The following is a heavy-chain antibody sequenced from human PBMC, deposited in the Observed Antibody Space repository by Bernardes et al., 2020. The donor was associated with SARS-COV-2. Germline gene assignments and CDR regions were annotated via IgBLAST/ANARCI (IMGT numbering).Heavy chain of an antibody. D-gene: IGHD6-19*01. Sequence: SGPTPVKPTQTLTLTCTFSGFSLSTSGVGVGWIRQPPGKALEWLALIYWDDDKRYSPSLKSRLTITKDTPKNQVVLTMTNMDPVDTATYYGAHRPAGIAVAGFDYWGQGTLVTVSS. CDR1: GFSLSTSGVG. CDR2: IYWDDDK. J-gene: IGHJ4*02. CDR3: AHRPAGIAVAGFDY. V-gene: IGHV2-5*02.